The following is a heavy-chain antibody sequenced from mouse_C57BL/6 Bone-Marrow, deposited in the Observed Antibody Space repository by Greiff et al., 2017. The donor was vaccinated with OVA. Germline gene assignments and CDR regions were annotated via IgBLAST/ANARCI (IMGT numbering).Heavy chain of an antibody. CDR3: ARVATYGPSWFAY. Sequence: EVKVVESGGGLVQSGRSLRLSCATSGFTFSDFYMEWVRQAPGKGLEWIAASRNKANDYTTEYSASVKGRFIVSRDTSQSILYLQMNALRAEDTAIYYCARVATYGPSWFAYWGQGTLVTVSA. D-gene: IGHD1-2*01. CDR1: GFTFSDFY. V-gene: IGHV7-1*01. J-gene: IGHJ3*01. CDR2: SRNKANDYTT.